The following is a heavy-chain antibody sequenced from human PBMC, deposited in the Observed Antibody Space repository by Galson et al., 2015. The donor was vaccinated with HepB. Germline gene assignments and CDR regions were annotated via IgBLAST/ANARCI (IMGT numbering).Heavy chain of an antibody. J-gene: IGHJ4*02. CDR1: GYTLTELS. Sequence: SVKVSCKVSGYTLTELSMHWVRQAPGKGLEWMGGFDPEDGETIYAQKFQGRVTMTEDTSTDTAYMELSSLRSEDTAVYYCATVDRGGYSIDYWGQGTLVTVSS. CDR2: FDPEDGET. D-gene: IGHD5-18*01. V-gene: IGHV1-24*01. CDR3: ATVDRGGYSIDY.